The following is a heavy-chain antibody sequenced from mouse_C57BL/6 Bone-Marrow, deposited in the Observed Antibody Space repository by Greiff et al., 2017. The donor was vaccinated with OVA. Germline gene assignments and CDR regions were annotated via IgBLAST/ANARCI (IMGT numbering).Heavy chain of an antibody. CDR2: IYPGSGST. J-gene: IGHJ3*01. D-gene: IGHD2-4*01. CDR1: GYTFTSYW. V-gene: IGHV1-55*01. Sequence: QVQLQQPGAELVKPGASVKMSCKASGYTFTSYWITWVKQRPGQGLEWIGDIYPGSGSTNYNEKFKSKATLTVDTSSSTAYMQLSSLTSADSAVYYCARASYYDCDVRFAYWGQGTLVTVSA. CDR3: ARASYYDCDVRFAY.